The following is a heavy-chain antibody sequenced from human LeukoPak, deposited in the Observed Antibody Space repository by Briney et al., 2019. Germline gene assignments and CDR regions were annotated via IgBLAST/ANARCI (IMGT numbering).Heavy chain of an antibody. J-gene: IGHJ4*02. CDR3: ASWLDYGSGSYYNN. D-gene: IGHD3-10*01. CDR1: GGSISSSSYY. V-gene: IGHV4-39*01. Sequence: KPSETLSLTCTVSGGSISSSSYYGGWIRQPPGKGLEWIGNIYHSGSTYYNPSLKSRVTISVDTSKNQFSLKLSSVTAADTAVYYCASWLDYGSGSYYNNWGQGTLVTVSS. CDR2: IYHSGST.